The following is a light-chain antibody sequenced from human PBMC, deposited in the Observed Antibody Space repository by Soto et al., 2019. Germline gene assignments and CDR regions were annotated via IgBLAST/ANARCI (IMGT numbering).Light chain of an antibody. V-gene: IGKV3-11*01. Sequence: EIVLTQSPATLSLCPGERASLXCRASQSIGSDLVWSQQKPGEAPRLLIDEASNRAHGSPARFSGSGSATDFTRTISSLEPEDFAVYYGQQRSNWPWTFGQGTKVDIK. J-gene: IGKJ1*01. CDR3: QQRSNWPWT. CDR1: QSIGSD. CDR2: EAS.